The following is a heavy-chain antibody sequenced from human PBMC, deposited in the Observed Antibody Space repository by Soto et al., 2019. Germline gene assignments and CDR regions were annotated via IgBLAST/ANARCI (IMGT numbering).Heavy chain of an antibody. V-gene: IGHV1-24*01. D-gene: IGHD2-8*01. J-gene: IGHJ4*02. CDR2: FDPEDGET. CDR3: ATLSSLPNSEGDYFDY. Sequence: GASVKVSCKVSGYTLTELSMHWVRQAPGKGPEWMGGFDPEDGETIYAQKFQGRVTMTEDTSTDTAYMELSSLRSEDTAVYYCATLSSLPNSEGDYFDYWGQGTLVTVSS. CDR1: GYTLTELS.